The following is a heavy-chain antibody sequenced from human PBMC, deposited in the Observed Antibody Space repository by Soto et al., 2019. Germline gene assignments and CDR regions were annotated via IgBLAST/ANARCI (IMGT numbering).Heavy chain of an antibody. CDR1: GFTFSGSV. D-gene: IGHD3-3*01. V-gene: IGHV3-73*01. CDR2: IRSKANNYAT. Sequence: GGSLRLSCAASGFTFSGSVMHWVRQASGKGLEWVGRIRSKANNYATAYAVSVKGRFTISREDSRNTAYLQMNSLKTEDTAVYYCARGVYDFWSGHPKGLDYWGQGTVVTVSS. J-gene: IGHJ4*02. CDR3: ARGVYDFWSGHPKGLDY.